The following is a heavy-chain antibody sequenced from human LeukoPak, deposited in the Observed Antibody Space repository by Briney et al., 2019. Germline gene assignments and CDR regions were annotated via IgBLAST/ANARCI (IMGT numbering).Heavy chain of an antibody. Sequence: PSETLSLTCAVCGGSFSGYYWSWIRQPPGKGLEWIGEINHSGSTNYNPSLKSRVTISVDTSKNQFSLKLSSVTAADTAVYYCARGYCSSTSWGYYYYYGMDVWGQGTTVTVSS. CDR2: INHSGST. CDR3: ARGYCSSTSWGYYYYYGMDV. V-gene: IGHV4-34*01. CDR1: GGSFSGYY. J-gene: IGHJ6*02. D-gene: IGHD2-2*01.